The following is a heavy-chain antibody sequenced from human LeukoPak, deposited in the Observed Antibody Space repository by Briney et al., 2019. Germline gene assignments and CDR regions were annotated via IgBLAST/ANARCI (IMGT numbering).Heavy chain of an antibody. V-gene: IGHV3-23*01. CDR1: GFTLSNYA. Sequence: GGSLRLSCAASGFTLSNYAMNWVRQAPGKGLEWVSTISGSGGSTYYADSVKGRFTISRDNSKNTLYLQMNSLRAEDTAVYYCAKSGSHYDFWSGYLVWGQGTLVTVSS. CDR2: ISGSGGST. CDR3: AKSGSHYDFWSGYLV. D-gene: IGHD3-3*01. J-gene: IGHJ4*02.